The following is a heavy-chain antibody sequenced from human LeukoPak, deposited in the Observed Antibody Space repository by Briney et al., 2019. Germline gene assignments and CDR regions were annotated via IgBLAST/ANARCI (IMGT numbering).Heavy chain of an antibody. V-gene: IGHV1-2*02. CDR3: AREGTIQGNWFDS. D-gene: IGHD1-1*01. Sequence: GASVKVSCKASGGAFTDWYIHWVRQAPGQGLEWKGWINPNSGVTDYAQKFQGRVTMTRDTSINTAYMELSSLTSDDTAVYYCAREGTIQGNWFDSWGQGTLVTVSS. CDR2: INPNSGVT. CDR1: GGAFTDWY. J-gene: IGHJ5*01.